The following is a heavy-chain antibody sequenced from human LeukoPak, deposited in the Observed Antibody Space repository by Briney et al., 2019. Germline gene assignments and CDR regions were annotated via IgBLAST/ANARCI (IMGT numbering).Heavy chain of an antibody. Sequence: PSETLSLTCTVSGGSISSYYWSWIRQPAGKGLEWIGRIYTSGSTNYNPSLKSRVTMSVDTSKNQFSLQLNSVTPEDTAVYYCARERRYYYDSSGSLDYWGQGTLVTVSS. D-gene: IGHD3-22*01. CDR1: GGSISSYY. V-gene: IGHV4-4*07. J-gene: IGHJ4*02. CDR3: ARERRYYYDSSGSLDY. CDR2: IYTSGST.